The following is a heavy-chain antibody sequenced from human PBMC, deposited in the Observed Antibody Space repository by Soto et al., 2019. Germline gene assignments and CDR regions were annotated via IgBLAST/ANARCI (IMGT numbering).Heavy chain of an antibody. V-gene: IGHV4-59*01. CDR1: GGSISSYY. J-gene: IGHJ5*02. D-gene: IGHD1-7*01. CDR2: IYYSGST. Sequence: PSETLSLTCTVSGGSISSYYWSWIRQPPGKGLEWIGYIYYSGSTNYNPSLKSRVTISVDTSKNQFSLKLSSVTAADTAVYYCARGSHNWNYWWFDPWGQGTLVTVSS. CDR3: ARGSHNWNYWWFDP.